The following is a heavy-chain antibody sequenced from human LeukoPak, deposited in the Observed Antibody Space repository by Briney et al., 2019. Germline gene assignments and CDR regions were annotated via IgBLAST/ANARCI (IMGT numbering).Heavy chain of an antibody. J-gene: IGHJ4*02. Sequence: PSETLSLTCTVSGGSISSSSYYWSWIRQPPGKGLEWIGEINHRGSTNYNPSLKSRFTISVDTSKNQFSLRLSSVTAADTAVYYCARDQEATGFDYWGQGTLVTVSS. CDR1: GGSISSSSYY. CDR3: ARDQEATGFDY. V-gene: IGHV4-39*07. D-gene: IGHD5-12*01. CDR2: INHRGST.